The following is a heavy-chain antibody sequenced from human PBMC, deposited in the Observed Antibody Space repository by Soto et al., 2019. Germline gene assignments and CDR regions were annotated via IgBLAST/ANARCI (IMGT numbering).Heavy chain of an antibody. CDR1: GYTFTGYY. V-gene: IGHV1-2*04. Sequence: ASVKVSCKASGYTFTGYYMHWVRQAPGQGLEWMGWINPNSGGTNYAQKFQGWVTMTRDTSISTAYMELSRLRSDDTAVYYCAIALLGSGGYYYYYGMDVWGQGTTVTVSS. CDR3: AIALLGSGGYYYYYGMDV. D-gene: IGHD2-15*01. CDR2: INPNSGGT. J-gene: IGHJ6*02.